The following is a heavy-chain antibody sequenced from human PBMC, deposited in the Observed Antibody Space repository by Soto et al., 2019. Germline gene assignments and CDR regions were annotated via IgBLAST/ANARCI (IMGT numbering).Heavy chain of an antibody. D-gene: IGHD2-2*01. CDR3: ARDYCISTSCEGGV. CDR2: INPSGGGT. V-gene: IGHV1-46*01. Sequence: QVQLVQSGAEVKKPGASVKVSCKASGYTFTSYYMHWVRQAPGQGLEWMGMINPSGGGTTYAQKFHGSVPMHRDTSTSTVYMELSSLRSEDTAVYCARDYCISTSCEGGVWGQGTTVTVSS. J-gene: IGHJ6*02. CDR1: GYTFTSYY.